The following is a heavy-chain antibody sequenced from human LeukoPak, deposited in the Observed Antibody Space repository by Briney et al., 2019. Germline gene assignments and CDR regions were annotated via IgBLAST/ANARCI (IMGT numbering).Heavy chain of an antibody. J-gene: IGHJ4*02. D-gene: IGHD6-19*01. CDR1: GFTFNSYA. CDR3: AREFDSSGWFDY. V-gene: IGHV3-23*01. CDR2: ISGRGDKT. Sequence: GGSLRLSCAASGFTFNSYAMSWVRQAPGRGLEWVSAISGRGDKTYYTDSVKGRFTVSRDNSKNTLYLQMNSLRDEDTAVYYCAREFDSSGWFDYWGQGTMVTVSS.